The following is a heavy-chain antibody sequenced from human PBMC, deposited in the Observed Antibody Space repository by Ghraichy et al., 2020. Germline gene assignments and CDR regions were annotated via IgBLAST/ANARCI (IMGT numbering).Heavy chain of an antibody. CDR1: GFSFSSYP. CDR3: VTPEMPAFGYFDY. V-gene: IGHV3-64D*06. D-gene: IGHD3-3*02. Sequence: GGSLRLSCSASGFSFSSYPMHWVRQAPGKALEYASAINNNGGYTYYADSVKGRFTISRDNSKNTVYLQMSSLRDEDTAVYYCVTPEMPAFGYFDYWGQGTLVTVSS. J-gene: IGHJ4*02. CDR2: INNNGGYT.